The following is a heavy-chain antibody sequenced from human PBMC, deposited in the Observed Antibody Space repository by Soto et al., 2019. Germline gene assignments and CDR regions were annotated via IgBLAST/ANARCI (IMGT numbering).Heavy chain of an antibody. Sequence: EVQLLESGGGLVQPGGSLRLSCAASGFTFSNFAMFWVRQAPGKGLEWVSSISRTGGAAHYVDSVNGRFTISRDNSKNTLFLQMDSLRAEDTAVYYCAKAYDYIWGSYPGELDYWGQGTLVTVSS. CDR3: AKAYDYIWGSYPGELDY. D-gene: IGHD3-16*02. V-gene: IGHV3-23*01. CDR1: GFTFSNFA. J-gene: IGHJ4*02. CDR2: ISRTGGAA.